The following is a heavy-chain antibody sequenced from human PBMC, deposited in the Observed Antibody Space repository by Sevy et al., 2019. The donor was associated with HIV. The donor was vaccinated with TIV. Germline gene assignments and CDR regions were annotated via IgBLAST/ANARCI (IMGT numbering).Heavy chain of an antibody. CDR2: IWFDGSNT. Sequence: GGSLRLSCATSGFTFSTYSMNWVRQAPGKGLEWVAVIWFDGSNTYYADSVKGRFTISRDIAKNTLHLQMNSLRAEDTAVYYCARDLEFYDYGAYGPAFMPDYWGQGTLVTVSS. D-gene: IGHD4-17*01. CDR3: ARDLEFYDYGAYGPAFMPDY. J-gene: IGHJ4*02. CDR1: GFTFSTYS. V-gene: IGHV3-33*08.